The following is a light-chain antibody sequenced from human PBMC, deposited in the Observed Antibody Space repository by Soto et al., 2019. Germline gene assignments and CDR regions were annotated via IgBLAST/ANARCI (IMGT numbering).Light chain of an antibody. CDR3: QQRHNWPIT. V-gene: IGKV3-11*01. Sequence: EIVLKQSPDTLSLSPGERATLSCRTSQTIRGLLNWYQQRPGQAPRLLIYDTSNRDTDIPDRFSGSGSGTHFILTISSLDPEDFGVYFCQQRHNWPITFGQGTRLDIK. CDR1: QTIRGL. J-gene: IGKJ5*01. CDR2: DTS.